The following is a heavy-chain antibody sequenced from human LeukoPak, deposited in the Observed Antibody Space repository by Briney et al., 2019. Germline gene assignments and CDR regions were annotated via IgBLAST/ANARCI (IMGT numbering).Heavy chain of an antibody. CDR3: ARGRYDFWSGYNFDY. V-gene: IGHV4-34*01. CDR2: INHSGST. D-gene: IGHD3-3*01. CDR1: GFTFSSYW. Sequence: GSLRLSCAASGFTFSSYWMTWVRQPPGKGLEWIGEINHSGSTNYNPSLKSRVTISVDTSKNQFSLKLSSVTAADTAVYYCARGRYDFWSGYNFDYWGQGTLVTVSS. J-gene: IGHJ4*02.